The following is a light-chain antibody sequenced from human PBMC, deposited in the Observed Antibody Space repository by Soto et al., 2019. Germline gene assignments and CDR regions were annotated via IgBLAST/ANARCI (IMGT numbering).Light chain of an antibody. V-gene: IGKV3D-15*01. CDR1: QTIGRN. Sequence: EIVLTQSPGTLSLSPGETATLSCRASQTIGRNYLAWYQQKPSQAPRLLIFGTSTRATGIPARFSGSQSGTEFTLTISSLLSEDFAVYSCQQYNNWPLTFGGGTKVDIK. J-gene: IGKJ4*01. CDR2: GTS. CDR3: QQYNNWPLT.